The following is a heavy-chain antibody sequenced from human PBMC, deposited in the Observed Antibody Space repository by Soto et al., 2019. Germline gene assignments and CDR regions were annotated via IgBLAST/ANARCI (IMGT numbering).Heavy chain of an antibody. J-gene: IGHJ4*02. V-gene: IGHV3-48*01. D-gene: IGHD3-10*01. CDR1: GFTFSSYS. CDR2: ISSSSSTI. CDR3: ARDPLWFGELLLDY. Sequence: EVQLVESGGGLVQPGGSLRLSCAASGFTFSSYSMNWVRQAPGKGLEWVSYISSSSSTIYYAGSVKGRFTISRDNAKNSLYLQMNSLRAEDTAVYYCARDPLWFGELLLDYWGQGTLVTVSS.